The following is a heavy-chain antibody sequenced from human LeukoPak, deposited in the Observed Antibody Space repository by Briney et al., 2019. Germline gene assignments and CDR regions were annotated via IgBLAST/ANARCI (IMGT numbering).Heavy chain of an antibody. Sequence: GGPLRLSCAASGFTFSSYAMHWVRQAPGKGLEWVAVISYDGSNKYYADSVKGRFTISRDNSKNTLYLQMNSLRAEDTAVYYCASPLYSSGWHYLDYWGQGTLVTVSS. D-gene: IGHD6-19*01. CDR3: ASPLYSSGWHYLDY. CDR1: GFTFSSYA. CDR2: ISYDGSNK. V-gene: IGHV3-30*04. J-gene: IGHJ4*02.